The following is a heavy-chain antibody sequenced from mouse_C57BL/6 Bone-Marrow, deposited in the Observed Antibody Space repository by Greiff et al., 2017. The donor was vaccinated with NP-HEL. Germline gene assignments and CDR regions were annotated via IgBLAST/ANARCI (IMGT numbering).Heavy chain of an antibody. CDR2: IDPETGGT. CDR1: GYTFTDYE. Sequence: VQLQQSGAELVRPGASVTLSCKASGYTFTDYEMHWVKQTPVHGLEWIGAIDPETGGTAYNQKFKGKAILTADKSSSTAYMELRSLTSEDSAVYYCTRRGYGSLHFDYWGQGTTLTVSS. J-gene: IGHJ2*01. D-gene: IGHD1-1*01. V-gene: IGHV1-15*01. CDR3: TRRGYGSLHFDY.